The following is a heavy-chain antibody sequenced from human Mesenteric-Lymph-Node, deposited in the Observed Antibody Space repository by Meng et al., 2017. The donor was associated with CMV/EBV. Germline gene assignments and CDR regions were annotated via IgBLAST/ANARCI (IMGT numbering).Heavy chain of an antibody. CDR1: SYS. CDR3: ARAPTRFVTTVTTASYYFDY. J-gene: IGHJ4*02. V-gene: IGHV3-21*01. CDR2: ISSSSSYI. D-gene: IGHD4-17*01. Sequence: SYSMNWVRQAPGKGLEWVSSISSSSSYIYYADSVKGRFTISRDNAKNSLYLQMNSLRAEDTAVYYCARAPTRFVTTVTTASYYFDYWGQGTLVTVSS.